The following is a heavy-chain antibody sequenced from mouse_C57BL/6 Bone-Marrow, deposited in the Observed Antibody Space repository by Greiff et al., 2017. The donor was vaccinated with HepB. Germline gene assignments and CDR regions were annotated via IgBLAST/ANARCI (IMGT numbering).Heavy chain of an antibody. CDR1: GFTFSSYA. V-gene: IGHV5-4*01. CDR2: ISDGGSYT. CDR3: ARPDEDYAMDY. Sequence: EVQGVESGGGLVKPGGSLKLSCAASGFTFSSYAMSWVRQTPEKRLEWVATISDGGSYTYYPDNVKGRFTISRDNAKNNLYLQMSHLKSEDTAMYYCARPDEDYAMDYWGQGTSVTVSS. J-gene: IGHJ4*01.